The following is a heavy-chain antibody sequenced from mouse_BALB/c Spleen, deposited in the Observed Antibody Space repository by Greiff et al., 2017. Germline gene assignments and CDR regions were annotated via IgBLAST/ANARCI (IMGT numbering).Heavy chain of an antibody. CDR2: INPYNDGT. V-gene: IGHV1-14*01. D-gene: IGHD4-1*01. J-gene: IGHJ4*01. CDR1: GYTFTSYD. Sequence: VQLKESGPELVKPGASVKMSCKASGYTFTSYDMHWLKQKPGQGLEWIGYINPYNDGTKYNEKFKGKATLTLDKSSSTAYMELSSLTSEDSAVYYCASGKLRPHYYAMDYWGQGTSVTVSA. CDR3: ASGKLRPHYYAMDY.